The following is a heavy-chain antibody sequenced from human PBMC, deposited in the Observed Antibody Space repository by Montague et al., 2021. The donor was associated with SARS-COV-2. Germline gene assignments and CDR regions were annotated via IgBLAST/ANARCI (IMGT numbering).Heavy chain of an antibody. CDR1: GFSLTSSGEG. D-gene: IGHD3-16*02. J-gene: IGHJ5*02. CDR3: AHISKLARVRWFDP. V-gene: IGHV2-5*02. Sequence: PALVKPTQTLTPTCTVSGFSLTSSGEGVGWIRQPSGKALEWLALIYWDEDKRYSPSLKNRLVVTNDSAKNQVVLTVINMDPADTGTYYCAHISKLARVRWFDPWGQGTLVTVSS. CDR2: IYWDEDK.